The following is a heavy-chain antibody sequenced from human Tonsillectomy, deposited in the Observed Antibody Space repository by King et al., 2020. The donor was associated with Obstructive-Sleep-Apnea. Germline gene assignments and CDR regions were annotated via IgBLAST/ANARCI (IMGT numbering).Heavy chain of an antibody. CDR2: IYHSGST. D-gene: IGHD6-19*01. J-gene: IGHJ4*02. CDR3: ATGQWLTYFNS. Sequence: VPLQESGPGLVKPSETLSLTCTVSGDSISSGYYWGWIRQFPGKGLEWIATIYHSGSTYYNPSLKSRVTISIDTSKNQFSLKMTSVPAADRAVYYCATGQWLTYFNSWGRGTLVTVSS. V-gene: IGHV4-38-2*02. CDR1: GDSISSGYY.